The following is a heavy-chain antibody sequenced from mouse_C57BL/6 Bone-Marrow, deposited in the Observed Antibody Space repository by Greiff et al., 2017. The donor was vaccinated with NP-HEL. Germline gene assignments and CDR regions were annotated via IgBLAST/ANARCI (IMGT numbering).Heavy chain of an antibody. J-gene: IGHJ2*01. CDR2: INPNNGGT. Sequence: VQLQQSGPELVKPGASVKMSCKASGYTFTDYNMHWVKQSHGKSLEWIGYINPNNGGTSYNQKFKGKATLTVNKSSSTAYMELRSQTSEDSAVYYCARSGVLRSYYFDYWGQGTTLTVSS. CDR3: ARSGVLRSYYFDY. CDR1: GYTFTDYN. V-gene: IGHV1-22*01. D-gene: IGHD1-1*01.